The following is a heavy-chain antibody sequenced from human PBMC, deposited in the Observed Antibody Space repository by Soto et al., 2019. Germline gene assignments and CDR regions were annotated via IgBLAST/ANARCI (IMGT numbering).Heavy chain of an antibody. D-gene: IGHD2-2*01. V-gene: IGHV1-69*01. Sequence: DCGGGLSSCALCWPQQAQRKGLEWMGGIIPIFGTANYAQKFQGRVTITADESTSTAYMELSSLRSEDTAVYYCAIDKNIVVVPAAPYNWFDPWGQGTLVTVSS. CDR2: IIPIFGTA. CDR1: GGGLSSCA. CDR3: AIDKNIVVVPAAPYNWFDP. J-gene: IGHJ5*02.